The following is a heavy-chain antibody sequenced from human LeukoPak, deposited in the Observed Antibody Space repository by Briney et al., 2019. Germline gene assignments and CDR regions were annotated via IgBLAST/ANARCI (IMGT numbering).Heavy chain of an antibody. J-gene: IGHJ4*02. Sequence: SVKVSCKASGGTFSSYAISWVRQAPGQGLEWMGGIIPIFGTANYAQKFQGRVTITADESTSTAYMELSSLRSEDTAVYYCARLPSLNHYSSSSLAAGYWGQGTLVTVSS. D-gene: IGHD6-6*01. CDR2: IIPIFGTA. CDR1: GGTFSSYA. V-gene: IGHV1-69*01. CDR3: ARLPSLNHYSSSSLAAGY.